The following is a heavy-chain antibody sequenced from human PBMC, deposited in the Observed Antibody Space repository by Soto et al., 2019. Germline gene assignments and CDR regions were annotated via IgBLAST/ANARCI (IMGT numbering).Heavy chain of an antibody. J-gene: IGHJ4*02. CDR2: VSIGGST. CDR1: GFTFSSYA. V-gene: IGHV3-23*01. Sequence: GGSLRLSCAASGFTFSSYAMGWVRQGPGKGLEWVAVVSIGGSTHYADSVRGRFTISRDNSKNTLSLQMNSLRAEDTAVYYCARLGLRPRLDYWGQGTLVTVSS. D-gene: IGHD4-17*01. CDR3: ARLGLRPRLDY.